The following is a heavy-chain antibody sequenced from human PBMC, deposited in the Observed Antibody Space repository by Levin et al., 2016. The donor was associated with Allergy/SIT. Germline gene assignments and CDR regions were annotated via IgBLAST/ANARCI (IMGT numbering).Heavy chain of an antibody. V-gene: IGHV4-61*01. CDR3: ASVERASMTFVY. J-gene: IGHJ4*02. D-gene: IGHD5-24*01. CDR1: GDSVSSGKYY. Sequence: SETLSLTCTVSGDSVSSGKYYWSWIRQPPGKGLEWIGYIYYSGSTSYNPSLKSRVTILVDTSKNQFTLKLSSVTAADTAVYYCASVERASMTFVYWGQGTLVTVSS. CDR2: IYYSGST.